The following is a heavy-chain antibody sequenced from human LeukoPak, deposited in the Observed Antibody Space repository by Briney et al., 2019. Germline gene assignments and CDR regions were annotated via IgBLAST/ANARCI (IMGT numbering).Heavy chain of an antibody. CDR2: IIPMSGTV. CDR3: ARETGYAYGRAPLDY. J-gene: IGHJ4*02. V-gene: IGHV1-69*06. D-gene: IGHD5-18*01. CDR1: GGTFSTLG. Sequence: ASVKVSCKASGGTFSTLGISWVRQAPGQGVEWMGGIIPMSGTVNNAQKFQGRVTITADKSTGTAYMELSSLRSDDTAVYYCARETGYAYGRAPLDYWGQGTLVTVSS.